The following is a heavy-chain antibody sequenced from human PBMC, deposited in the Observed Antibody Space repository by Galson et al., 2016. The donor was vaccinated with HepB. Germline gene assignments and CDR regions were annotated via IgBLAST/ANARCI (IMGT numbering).Heavy chain of an antibody. V-gene: IGHV3-7*01. Sequence: SLRLSCAASGFTFNAHWMNWVRQAPGEGLKWVANIRGDGIVSYYAESVRGRFTISRDNAKNSLYLQMNGLRADETAVYYCSREVTGSYFDWGQGTLVTVSS. CDR1: GFTFNAHW. D-gene: IGHD3-10*01. CDR3: SREVTGSYFD. CDR2: IRGDGIVS. J-gene: IGHJ4*02.